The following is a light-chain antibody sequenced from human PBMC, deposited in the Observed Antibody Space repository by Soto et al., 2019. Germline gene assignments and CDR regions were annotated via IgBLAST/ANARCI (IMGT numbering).Light chain of an antibody. CDR2: GAS. V-gene: IGKV3-15*01. Sequence: ETMMTQSPDTLSVSLGERATLSCRASQSLRSSLAWYQQKPGQAPRLLIYGASTRATGIPARFSGSGSGTEFTLTISSLQSEDFAVYFCQQYNNWPPITFGQGTRLEI. J-gene: IGKJ5*01. CDR1: QSLRSS. CDR3: QQYNNWPPIT.